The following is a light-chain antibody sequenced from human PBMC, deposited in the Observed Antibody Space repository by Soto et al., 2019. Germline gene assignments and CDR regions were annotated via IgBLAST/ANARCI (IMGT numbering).Light chain of an antibody. CDR2: RNN. Sequence: QSVLTQPPSASGTPGQRVTISCSGSSSNIGSNYVYWYQQLPGTAPKLLIYRNNQRPSGVPDRFSGSKSGTSASLAISGLRSEDEADYYCAAWDDSLSGPNWVFGGGNKVTVL. CDR3: AAWDDSLSGPNWV. J-gene: IGLJ3*02. CDR1: SSNIGSNY. V-gene: IGLV1-47*01.